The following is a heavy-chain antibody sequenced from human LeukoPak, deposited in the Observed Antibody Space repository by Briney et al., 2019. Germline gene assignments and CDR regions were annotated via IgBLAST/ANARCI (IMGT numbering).Heavy chain of an antibody. CDR3: ARPAYYYDSRSYWDY. CDR1: GFTFSSYW. J-gene: IGHJ4*02. CDR2: INTDGSST. D-gene: IGHD3-10*01. V-gene: IGHV3-74*01. Sequence: GGSLRLSCAASGFTFSSYWMHWVRQAPAKGLVWVSRINTDGSSTTYADSVKGRFTISRDNANNTLYLQMNSLRAEDTAVYYCARPAYYYDSRSYWDYWGQGTLVTVSS.